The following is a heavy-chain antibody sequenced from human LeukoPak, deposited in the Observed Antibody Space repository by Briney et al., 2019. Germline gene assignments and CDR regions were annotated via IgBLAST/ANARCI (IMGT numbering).Heavy chain of an antibody. V-gene: IGHV3-21*01. CDR2: ISSSSYI. CDR1: GFTFSSYS. J-gene: IGHJ4*02. D-gene: IGHD3-9*01. CDR3: AREREILRYFDWLLDY. Sequence: GGSLRLSCAASGFTFSSYSMNWVRQAPGKGLEWVSSISSSSYIYYADSVKGRFTISRDNAKNSLYLQMNSLRAEDTAVYYCAREREILRYFDWLLDYWGQGTLVTVSS.